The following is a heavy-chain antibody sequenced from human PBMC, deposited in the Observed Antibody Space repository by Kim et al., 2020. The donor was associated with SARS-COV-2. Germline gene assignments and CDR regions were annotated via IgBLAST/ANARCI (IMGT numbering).Heavy chain of an antibody. CDR3: AREIPAATYYYYYGMDV. D-gene: IGHD2-2*01. Sequence: ASVKVSCKASGYTFTSYGISWVRQAPGQGLEWMGWISAYNGNTNYAQKLQGRVTMTTDTSTSTAYMELRSLRSDDTAVYYCAREIPAATYYYYYGMDVWGQGTTVTVSS. J-gene: IGHJ6*02. CDR1: GYTFTSYG. V-gene: IGHV1-18*01. CDR2: ISAYNGNT.